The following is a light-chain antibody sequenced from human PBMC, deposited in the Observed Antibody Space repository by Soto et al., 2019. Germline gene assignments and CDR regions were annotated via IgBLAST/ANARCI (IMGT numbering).Light chain of an antibody. CDR1: QSVSSNY. CDR3: QQYGSSPMT. Sequence: EIVLTQSPGTLSLSPGERATLSCRASQSVSSNYLAWYQQKPGQSPRLLIYGASSRATGIPDRFSGSWSGTDFTLTISRLEPEDFAVYYCQQYGSSPMTFGQGTRLE. V-gene: IGKV3-20*01. J-gene: IGKJ5*01. CDR2: GAS.